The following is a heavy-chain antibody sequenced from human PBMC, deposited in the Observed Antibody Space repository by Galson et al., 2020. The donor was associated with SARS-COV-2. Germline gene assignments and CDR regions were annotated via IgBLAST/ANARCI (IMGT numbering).Heavy chain of an antibody. CDR2: IYYSGST. CDR1: GGSIRSGGYY. V-gene: IGHV4-31*03. CDR3: ARARITMIIVVDAFDI. Sequence: SETLSLTCTVSGGSIRSGGYYWSWLRQHPGKGLEWIGYIYYSGSTYYNPSLKSRVTISVDTSKNQFSLKLSSVTAADTAVYYCARARITMIIVVDAFDIWGQGTMVTVSS. J-gene: IGHJ3*02. D-gene: IGHD3-22*01.